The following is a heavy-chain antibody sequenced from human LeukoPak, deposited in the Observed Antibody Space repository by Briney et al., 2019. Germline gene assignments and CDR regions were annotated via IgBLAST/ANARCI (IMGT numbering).Heavy chain of an antibody. V-gene: IGHV4-34*01. CDR2: IYYSGST. CDR3: ARGIAVAGTLDY. CDR1: GGSFSGYY. Sequence: SETLSLTCAVYGGSFSGYYWSWIRQPPGKGLEWIGSIYYSGSTYDNPSLKSRVTISVDTSKNQFSLKLSSVTAADTAVYYCARGIAVAGTLDYWGQGTLVTVSS. J-gene: IGHJ4*02. D-gene: IGHD6-19*01.